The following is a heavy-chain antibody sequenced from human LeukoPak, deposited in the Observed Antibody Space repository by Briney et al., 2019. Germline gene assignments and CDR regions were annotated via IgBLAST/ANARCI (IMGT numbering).Heavy chain of an antibody. CDR1: GFTLSHYY. CDR3: ARQGSEIDY. CDR2: ISSSGDTI. J-gene: IGHJ4*02. V-gene: IGHV3-11*01. Sequence: KSGGSLRLSCAASGFTLSHYYMTWIRQAPGKGLEWLSCISSSGDTIYYADSVKGRFTVSRDNAENSLYLQMNSLRAEDTAVYYCARQGSEIDYWGQGTLVTVSS.